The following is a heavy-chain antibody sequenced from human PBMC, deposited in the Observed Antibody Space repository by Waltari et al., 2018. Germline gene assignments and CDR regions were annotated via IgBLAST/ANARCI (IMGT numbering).Heavy chain of an antibody. D-gene: IGHD3-10*01. CDR3: ARVEMATRGAFDI. CDR1: GVTFSSYE. V-gene: IGHV3-48*03. J-gene: IGHJ3*02. Sequence: ELQMVEYEGGSVQLEGSLRRYCAASGVTFSSYELDWVRQAPGKGLEWVSYISSSGSTIYYADSVKGRFTISRDNAKNSLYLQMNSLRAEDTAVYYCARVEMATRGAFDIWGQGTMVTVSS. CDR2: ISSSGSTI.